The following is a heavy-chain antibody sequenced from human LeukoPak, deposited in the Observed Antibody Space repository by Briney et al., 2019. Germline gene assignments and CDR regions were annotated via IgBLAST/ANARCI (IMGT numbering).Heavy chain of an antibody. CDR2: SDYSGST. J-gene: IGHJ4*02. V-gene: IGHV4-59*01. CDR1: GGSISTYY. Sequence: PSETLSLTCTVSGGSISTYYWSWIRQPPGKGLEWIGYSDYSGSTSYNPSLKSRVTVSVDTSKNQFSLKVSSVTAADTAVYYCAREAVAVAGPYFDYWGQGTLVTVSS. CDR3: AREAVAVAGPYFDY. D-gene: IGHD6-19*01.